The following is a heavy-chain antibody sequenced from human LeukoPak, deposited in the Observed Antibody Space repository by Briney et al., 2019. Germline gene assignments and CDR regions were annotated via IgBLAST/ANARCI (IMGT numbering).Heavy chain of an antibody. D-gene: IGHD5-18*01. Sequence: GASVKVSCTASGYTFTGYYMHWVRQAPGQGLEWMGWINPNSGGTNYAQKFQGWVTMTRDTSISTAYMELSRLRSDDTAVYYCARGYSYGPNYCDYWGQGTLVTVSS. CDR1: GYTFTGYY. CDR2: INPNSGGT. J-gene: IGHJ4*02. CDR3: ARGYSYGPNYCDY. V-gene: IGHV1-2*04.